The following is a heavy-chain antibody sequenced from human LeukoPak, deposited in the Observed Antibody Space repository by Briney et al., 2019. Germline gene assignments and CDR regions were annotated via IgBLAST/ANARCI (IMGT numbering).Heavy chain of an antibody. J-gene: IGHJ3*02. CDR3: AHEVAAPHAFDI. V-gene: IGHV4-39*07. Sequence: SETLSLTCTVSGGSISSSSYYWGWIRQPPGKGLEWIGSIYYSGSTYYNPSLKSRVTISVDTSKNQFSLKLSSVAAADTAVYYCAHEVAAPHAFDIWGQGTMVTVSS. CDR2: IYYSGST. CDR1: GGSISSSSYY.